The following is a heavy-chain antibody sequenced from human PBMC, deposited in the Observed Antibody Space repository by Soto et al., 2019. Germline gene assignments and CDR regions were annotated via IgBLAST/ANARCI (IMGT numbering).Heavy chain of an antibody. J-gene: IGHJ5*02. CDR3: ARVDIVIVPAADELQNWIDP. V-gene: IGHV4-39*01. CDR1: GGSISSSSYY. Sequence: SETLSLTCTVSGGSISSSSYYWGWIRQPPGKGLEWIGSIYYSGSTYYNPSLKSRVTISVDTSKNQFSLKLSSVTAADTAVYYCARVDIVIVPAADELQNWIDPWGQGTLVTVSS. CDR2: IYYSGST. D-gene: IGHD2-2*01.